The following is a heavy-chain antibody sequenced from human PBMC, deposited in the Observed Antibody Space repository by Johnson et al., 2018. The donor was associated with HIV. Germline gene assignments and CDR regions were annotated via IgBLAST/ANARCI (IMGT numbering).Heavy chain of an antibody. CDR2: ISYDGSNK. D-gene: IGHD1-26*01. CDR3: AKDRYIKGASTGFDI. Sequence: QVQLVESGGGVVQPGGSLRLSCAASGFTVSSNYMSWVRQAPGKGLEWVAVISYDGSNKYYADSVKGRFTTSRDNSKNTLYLQMNILRSEDTAVYYCAKDRYIKGASTGFDIWGQGTMVTVSS. J-gene: IGHJ3*02. V-gene: IGHV3-30*18. CDR1: GFTVSSNY.